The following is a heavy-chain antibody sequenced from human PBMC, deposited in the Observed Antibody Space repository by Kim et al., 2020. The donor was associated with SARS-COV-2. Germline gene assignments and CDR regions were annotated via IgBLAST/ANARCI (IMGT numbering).Heavy chain of an antibody. V-gene: IGHV4-34*01. CDR1: GGSFSGYY. CDR3: ARGGYDILTGYYTLFNY. D-gene: IGHD3-9*01. Sequence: SETLSLTCAVYGGSFSGYYWSWIRQPPGKGLEWIGEINHSGSTNYNPSLKSRVTISVDTSKNQFSLKLSSVTAADTAVYYCARGGYDILTGYYTLFNYWGQGTLVTVSS. J-gene: IGHJ4*02. CDR2: INHSGST.